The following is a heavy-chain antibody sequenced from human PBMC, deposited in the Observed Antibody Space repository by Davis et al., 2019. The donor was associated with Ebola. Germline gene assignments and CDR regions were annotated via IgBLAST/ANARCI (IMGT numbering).Heavy chain of an antibody. D-gene: IGHD6-19*01. Sequence: DSVKGRFTISRDNAKNSLYLQMNSLRAEDTAVYYCARVSGVRHSSGWYDSFDPWGQGTLVTVSA. J-gene: IGHJ5*02. CDR3: ARVSGVRHSSGWYDSFDP. V-gene: IGHV3-21*01.